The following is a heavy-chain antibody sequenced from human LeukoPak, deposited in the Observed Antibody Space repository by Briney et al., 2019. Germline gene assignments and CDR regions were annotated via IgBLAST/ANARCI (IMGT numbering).Heavy chain of an antibody. Sequence: SETLSLTCAVSGGSISSGGYSWSWIRQPPGKGLEWIGYIYYSGSTYYNPSLKSRVIISVDTSKNQFSLKLSSVTAADTAVYYCARGIGVRGPHYYYYMDVWGKGTTVTVSS. CDR2: IYYSGST. CDR1: GGSISSGGYS. D-gene: IGHD3-10*01. V-gene: IGHV4-30-4*07. CDR3: ARGIGVRGPHYYYYMDV. J-gene: IGHJ6*03.